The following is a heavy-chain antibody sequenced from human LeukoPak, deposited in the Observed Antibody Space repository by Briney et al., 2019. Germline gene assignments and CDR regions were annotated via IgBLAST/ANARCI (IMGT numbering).Heavy chain of an antibody. CDR2: IYTSGST. CDR1: GDSISSGFYY. Sequence: SQTLSLTCTVSGDSISSGFYYWSWIRQSAGQGLEWIGRIYTSGSTNYNPSLKSRPSLKSRVTLSVVTSKNLFALKLSYVTAADTAVYYWARGGGMVRGVNYFDPWGQGTLVTVSS. J-gene: IGHJ5*02. D-gene: IGHD3-10*01. CDR3: ARGGGMVRGVNYFDP. V-gene: IGHV4-61*02.